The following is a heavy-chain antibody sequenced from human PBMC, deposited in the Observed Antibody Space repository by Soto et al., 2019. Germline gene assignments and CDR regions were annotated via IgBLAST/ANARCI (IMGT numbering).Heavy chain of an antibody. D-gene: IGHD5-12*01. CDR1: GYTFTSYG. CDR3: ARVKGYSGYGLPYYYYGMDV. J-gene: IGHJ6*02. CDR2: ISAYNGNT. V-gene: IGHV1-18*04. Sequence: ASVKVSCKASGYTFTSYGISWVRQAPGQGLERMGWISAYNGNTNYAQKLQGRVTMTTDTSTSTAYMELRSLRSDDTAVYYCARVKGYSGYGLPYYYYGMDVWGQGTTVTVSS.